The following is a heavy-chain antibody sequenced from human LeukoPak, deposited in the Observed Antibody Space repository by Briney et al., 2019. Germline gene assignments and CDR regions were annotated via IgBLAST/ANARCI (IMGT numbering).Heavy chain of an antibody. Sequence: AGGSLRLSCAASGFTFSSYWMHWVRQAPGKGLVWVSRINSDGSSTSHADSVKGRFTISRDNAKNTLYLQMNSLRAEDTAVYYCARGGAAGKRYYYYYGMDVWGQGTTVTVSS. J-gene: IGHJ6*02. D-gene: IGHD6-13*01. V-gene: IGHV3-74*01. CDR1: GFTFSSYW. CDR3: ARGGAAGKRYYYYYGMDV. CDR2: INSDGSST.